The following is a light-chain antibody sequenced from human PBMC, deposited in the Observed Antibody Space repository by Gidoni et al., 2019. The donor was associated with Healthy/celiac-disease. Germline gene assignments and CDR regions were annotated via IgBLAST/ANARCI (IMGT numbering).Light chain of an antibody. V-gene: IGKV4-1*01. CDR1: QSVLYSPNNKNY. CDR3: QQYYSTPWT. J-gene: IGKJ1*01. Sequence: DTVMTQSPDPLAVSLGERATINWKSSQSVLYSPNNKNYLAWYQQKPGQPPKLLIYWASTRESGVPDRFSGSGSGTDFTLTISSLQAEDVAVYYCQQYYSTPWTFGQGTKVEIK. CDR2: WAS.